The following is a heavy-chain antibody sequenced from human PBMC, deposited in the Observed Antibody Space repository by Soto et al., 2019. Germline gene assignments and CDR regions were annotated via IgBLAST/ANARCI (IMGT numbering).Heavy chain of an antibody. J-gene: IGHJ4*02. D-gene: IGHD3-10*01. V-gene: IGHV4-4*02. CDR2: IYHSGNT. CDR3: ARRWGEGRVDY. Sequence: QVQLQESGPGLVKPSGTLSLTCAVSGGSISSSNWWSWVRQPPGKGLEWIGEIYHSGNTNYHPSLKSRVTMAVDKSRNQFSLKLSSVTAADTAIYYCARRWGEGRVDYWGQGTLVTVSS. CDR1: GGSISSSNW.